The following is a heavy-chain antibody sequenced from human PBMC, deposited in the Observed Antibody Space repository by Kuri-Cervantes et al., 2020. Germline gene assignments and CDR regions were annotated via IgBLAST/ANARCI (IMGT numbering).Heavy chain of an antibody. CDR1: GGSISSSNW. V-gene: IGHV4-4*02. CDR3: ARDGRFLEWLSTYYYYGMDV. D-gene: IGHD3-3*01. CDR2: IYHSGST. J-gene: IGHJ6*02. Sequence: SETLSLTCAVSGGSISSSNWWSWVRQPPGKGLEWIGEIYHSGSTNYNPSPKSRVTISVDKSKNQFYLKLSSVTAADTAVYYCARDGRFLEWLSTYYYYGMDVWGQGTTVTVSS.